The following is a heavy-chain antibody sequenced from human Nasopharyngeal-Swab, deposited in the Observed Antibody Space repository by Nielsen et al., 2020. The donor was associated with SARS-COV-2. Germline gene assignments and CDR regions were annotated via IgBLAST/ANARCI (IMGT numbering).Heavy chain of an antibody. J-gene: IGHJ4*02. CDR2: IRSKAYGGTT. D-gene: IGHD3-10*01. CDR3: TRVNAGAMVRGVKNPFDY. V-gene: IGHV3-49*02. Sequence: WIRQPPGKGLEWVGFIRSKAYGGTTEYAASVKSRFTISRDDSKSIAYLQMNSLKTEDTAVYYCTRVNAGAMVRGVKNPFDYWGQGTLVTVSS.